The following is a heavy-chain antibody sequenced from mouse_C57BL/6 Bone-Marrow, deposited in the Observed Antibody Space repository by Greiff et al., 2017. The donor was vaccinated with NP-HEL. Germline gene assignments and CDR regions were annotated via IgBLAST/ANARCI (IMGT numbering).Heavy chain of an antibody. CDR2: INPNYGTT. J-gene: IGHJ2*01. CDR3: AIYDYEGY. CDR1: GYSFTDYY. Sequence: EVHLVESGPELVKPGASVKISCKASGYSFTDYYMNWVKQSNGKSLEWIGVINPNYGTTSYNQKFKGKATLTVAQSSSTAYMQLNSLTSEDAAVYYCAIYDYEGYWGQGTTLTVSS. V-gene: IGHV1-39*01. D-gene: IGHD2-4*01.